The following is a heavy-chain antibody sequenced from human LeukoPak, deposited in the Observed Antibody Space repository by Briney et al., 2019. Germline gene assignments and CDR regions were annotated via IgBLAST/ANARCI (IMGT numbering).Heavy chain of an antibody. V-gene: IGHV3-66*02. D-gene: IGHD3-16*01. J-gene: IGHJ4*02. CDR1: GFTVSNNY. CDR3: AGRRVLDASFDY. CDR2: IYSGDNT. Sequence: GGSLRLXRAASGFTVSNNYMSWVRQAPGKGLEWVSVIYSGDNTYYVESVKGRFTISRDNSKNTLFLQMNRLRAEDTAVYYCAGRRVLDASFDYWGQRTLVTVSS.